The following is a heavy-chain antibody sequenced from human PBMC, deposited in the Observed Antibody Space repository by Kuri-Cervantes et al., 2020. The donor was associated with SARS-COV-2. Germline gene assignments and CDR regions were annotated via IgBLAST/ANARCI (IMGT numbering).Heavy chain of an antibody. CDR3: ARERRVVPVYYYYYYYYMDV. Sequence: GGSLRLSCAASGFTFSDYYMNWVRQAPGKGLEWVSSISSSSTIYYADSVKGRFTISRDNSKNTLYLQMNSLRAEDTAVYYCARERRVVPVYYYYYYYYMDVWGKGTTVTVSS. CDR2: ISSSSTI. J-gene: IGHJ6*03. V-gene: IGHV3-69-1*01. CDR1: GFTFSDYY. D-gene: IGHD2-2*01.